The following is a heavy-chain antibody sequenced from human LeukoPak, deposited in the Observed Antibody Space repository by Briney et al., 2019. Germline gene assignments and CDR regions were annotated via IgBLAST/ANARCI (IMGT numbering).Heavy chain of an antibody. CDR3: TRNGFFSLDY. D-gene: IGHD2-2*03. CDR1: GGSISSGSYY. CDR2: IYTSGST. J-gene: IGHJ4*02. V-gene: IGHV4-61*02. Sequence: SETLSLTCTVSGGSISSGSYYWSWIRQPAGKGLEWIGRIYTSGSTNYNPSLKSRVTISVDKSENQFSLNLNSVTAADTAVYYCTRNGFFSLDYWGQGTLVTVSS.